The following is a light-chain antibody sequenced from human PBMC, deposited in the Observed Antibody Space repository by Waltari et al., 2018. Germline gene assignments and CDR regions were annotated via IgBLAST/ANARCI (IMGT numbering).Light chain of an antibody. CDR2: GAS. V-gene: IGKV3-15*01. CDR3: QQYHNWPPWT. J-gene: IGKJ1*01. Sequence: EIVMTQSPATLSVSPGERANLSCRASQSVNSNLAWYQQKPGQAPRLLIYGASTRATGIPARFSGSGSGTEFTLTISSMQSEDFALYYCQQYHNWPPWTFGQGTKVEVK. CDR1: QSVNSN.